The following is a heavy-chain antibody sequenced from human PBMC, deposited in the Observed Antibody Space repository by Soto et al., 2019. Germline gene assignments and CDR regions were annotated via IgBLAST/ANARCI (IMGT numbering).Heavy chain of an antibody. CDR2: ISYDGTNK. Sequence: QVQLVESGGGEVQPGRSLTISCAASGFTFSTYGMHWVRQTPGKGLEWVAVISYDGTNKLYSDSVKGRFTISRDNFKNTLTLQKNSLKADDTAVYSCAKDLQSYGDYDYYCYGMDVWGLGTRVTVSS. CDR1: GFTFSTYG. D-gene: IGHD4-17*01. CDR3: AKDLQSYGDYDYYCYGMDV. J-gene: IGHJ6*02. V-gene: IGHV3-30*18.